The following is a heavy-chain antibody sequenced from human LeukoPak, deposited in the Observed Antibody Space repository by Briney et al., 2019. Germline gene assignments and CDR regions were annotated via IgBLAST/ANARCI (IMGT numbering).Heavy chain of an antibody. J-gene: IGHJ4*02. CDR2: INPSGGGT. CDR3: ASGITGTNFDY. D-gene: IGHD1/OR15-1a*01. CDR1: GYTFTSYY. V-gene: IGHV1-2*02. Sequence: ASVKVSCKASGYTFTSYYMHWVRQAPGQGLEWMGIINPSGGGTNYAQKFQGRVTMTRDTSISTAYMELSRLRSDDTAVYYCASGITGTNFDYWGQGTLVTVSS.